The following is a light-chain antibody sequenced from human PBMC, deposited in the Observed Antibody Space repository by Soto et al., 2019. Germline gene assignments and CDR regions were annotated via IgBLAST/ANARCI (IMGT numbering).Light chain of an antibody. V-gene: IGLV2-14*01. J-gene: IGLJ1*01. CDR3: SSYTNINTRACV. CDR2: EVS. CDR1: GSDIGGYNY. Sequence: QSVLTQPASVSGSPGQSITISCTGTGSDIGGYNYVSWYQQHPGKAPKLMIYEVSNRPSGVSNRFSGSKSANTASLTISGLQAEDEADYYCSSYTNINTRACVFGTGTKVTVL.